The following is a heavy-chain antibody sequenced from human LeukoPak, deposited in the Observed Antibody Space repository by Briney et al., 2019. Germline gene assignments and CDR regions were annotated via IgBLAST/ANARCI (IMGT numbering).Heavy chain of an antibody. CDR3: AGAENYVWGSYRYYYYMDV. D-gene: IGHD3-16*02. Sequence: SETLSLTCTVSGGSISSYYWSWIRQPPGKGLEWIGYIYTSGSTNYNPSLKSRVTISVDTSKNQFSLKLSSVTAADTAVYYCAGAENYVWGSYRYYYYMDVWGKGTTVTVSS. CDR1: GGSISSYY. CDR2: IYTSGST. V-gene: IGHV4-4*09. J-gene: IGHJ6*03.